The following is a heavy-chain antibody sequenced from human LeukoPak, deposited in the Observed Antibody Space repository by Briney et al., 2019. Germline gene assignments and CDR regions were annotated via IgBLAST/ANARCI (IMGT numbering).Heavy chain of an antibody. J-gene: IGHJ4*02. Sequence: GGSLRLSCAASGFTFSSYWMHWVRQAPGKGLEWVSAISGSGVGTYYADSVKGRFTISRDDSKNTLYLQMNSLRAEDTAVYYCARDNRWLQFVFDYWGQGTLVTVSS. CDR1: GFTFSSYW. CDR2: ISGSGVGT. D-gene: IGHD5-24*01. V-gene: IGHV3-23*01. CDR3: ARDNRWLQFVFDY.